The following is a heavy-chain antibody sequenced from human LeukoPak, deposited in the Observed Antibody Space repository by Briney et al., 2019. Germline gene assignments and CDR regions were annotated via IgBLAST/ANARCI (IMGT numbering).Heavy chain of an antibody. Sequence: PGGSLRLSCAASGFTVSSNYMSWVRQAPGKGLEWVSVIYSGGSTYYADSVKGRFTISRHNSKNTLYLQMNSLRAEDTAVYYCARDNAHYYDSSGYYNWFDPWGQGTLVTVSS. D-gene: IGHD3-22*01. CDR3: ARDNAHYYDSSGYYNWFDP. CDR1: GFTVSSNY. CDR2: IYSGGST. V-gene: IGHV3-53*04. J-gene: IGHJ5*02.